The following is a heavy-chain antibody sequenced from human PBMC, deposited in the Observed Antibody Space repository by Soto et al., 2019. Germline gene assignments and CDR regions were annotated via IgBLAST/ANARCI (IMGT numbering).Heavy chain of an antibody. V-gene: IGHV3-48*02. D-gene: IGHD1-20*01. CDR2: ISSSSSTI. CDR1: GFTFSSYS. Sequence: GGSLRFSCAASGFTFSSYSMNWVRQAPGKGLEWVSYISSSSSTIYYADSVKGRFTISRDNAKNSLYLQMNSLRDEDTAVYYCARDLVSSWYRITGTTSHYYYYGMDVWGQGTTVTVSS. CDR3: ARDLVSSWYRITGTTSHYYYYGMDV. J-gene: IGHJ6*02.